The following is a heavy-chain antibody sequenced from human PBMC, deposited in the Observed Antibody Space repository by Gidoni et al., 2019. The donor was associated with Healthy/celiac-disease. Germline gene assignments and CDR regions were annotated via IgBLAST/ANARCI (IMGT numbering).Heavy chain of an antibody. CDR1: GLTFSSYS. J-gene: IGHJ4*02. D-gene: IGHD2-2*01. Sequence: EVQLVESGGGLVKPGGTLRLSCDAYGLTFSSYSMNWVRQAPGQGVEWVSSISSSSNYRYYADSVKGRFTISRDNAKNSLYLQMNSLRAEDTAVYYCARVPYCSSTSCSDYWGQGTLVTVSS. CDR3: ARVPYCSSTSCSDY. CDR2: ISSSSNYR. V-gene: IGHV3-21*01.